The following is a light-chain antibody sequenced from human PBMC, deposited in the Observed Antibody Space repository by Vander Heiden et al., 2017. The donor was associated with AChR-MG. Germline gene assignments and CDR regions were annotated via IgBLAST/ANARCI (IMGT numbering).Light chain of an antibody. J-gene: IGKJ1*01. Sequence: DIQMTQSPSSLSASVGDRVTITCRASQSISSYLNWYQQKPGKAPKLLIYAASSLQSGVPSRFSGSGYGTDFTLTISSRQPEDFTAYYCQQNYSTPRWTFGQRTKVEI. V-gene: IGKV1-39*01. CDR2: AAS. CDR3: QQNYSTPRWT. CDR1: QSISSY.